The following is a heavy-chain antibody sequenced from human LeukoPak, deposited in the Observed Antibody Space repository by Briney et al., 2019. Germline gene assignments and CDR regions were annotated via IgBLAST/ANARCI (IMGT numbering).Heavy chain of an antibody. J-gene: IGHJ6*03. CDR3: ARDTLHGSGSYYTVKYYYYMDV. V-gene: IGHV3-7*01. Sequence: GGSLRLSCAASGFTFISYWMSWVRQAPGKGLEWVANINQDGSEKYYVDSVKGRFTMSRDKAKNYMYLQINSLRAEDEAVYYCARDTLHGSGSYYTVKYYYYMDVWGKGTTVTVSS. CDR1: GFTFISYW. D-gene: IGHD3-10*01. CDR2: INQDGSEK.